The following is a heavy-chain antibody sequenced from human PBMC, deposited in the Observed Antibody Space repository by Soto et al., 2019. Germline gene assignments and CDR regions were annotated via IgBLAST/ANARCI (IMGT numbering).Heavy chain of an antibody. CDR3: DTVFEY. V-gene: IGHV3-74*01. Sequence: EVQLVESGGGLVQPGGSLRLSCAASGYTLSTNWVHWVRQAPGKGLMWVSRVNHDGSGTSYAEYVKGRFTISRDNAKNTAYLQMNTLRVEDTAVYYCDTVFEYWGQGTLVTVSS. J-gene: IGHJ4*02. CDR1: GYTLSTNW. CDR2: VNHDGSGT. D-gene: IGHD2-21*01.